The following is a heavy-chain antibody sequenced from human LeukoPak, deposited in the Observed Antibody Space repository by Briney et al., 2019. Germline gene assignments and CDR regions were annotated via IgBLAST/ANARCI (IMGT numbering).Heavy chain of an antibody. D-gene: IGHD6-13*01. CDR3: ARDTAAHLWSYYFDY. Sequence: ASVKVSCKASGYTFTSYYMHWVRQAPGQGLEWMGIINPSGGSTSYAQKFQGRVTMTRDTSTSTVYMELSSLRSEDTAVYYCARDTAAHLWSYYFDYWGQGTLVTVSS. V-gene: IGHV1-46*01. CDR2: INPSGGST. CDR1: GYTFTSYY. J-gene: IGHJ4*02.